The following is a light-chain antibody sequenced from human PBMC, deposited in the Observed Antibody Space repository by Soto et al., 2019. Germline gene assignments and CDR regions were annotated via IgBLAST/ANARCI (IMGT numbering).Light chain of an antibody. CDR1: QGISSY. Sequence: IQMTQSPSSLSASVGDRVTITCRASQGISSYLAWYQQKPGKAPKLLIYAASTLQSGVPSRFSGSGSGTDFTLTISSLEPEDFAVYYCQQRSGFGPGTRWIS. J-gene: IGKJ3*01. CDR2: AAS. V-gene: IGKV1-9*01. CDR3: QQRSG.